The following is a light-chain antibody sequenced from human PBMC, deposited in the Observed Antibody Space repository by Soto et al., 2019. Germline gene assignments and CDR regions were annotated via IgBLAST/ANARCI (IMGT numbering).Light chain of an antibody. J-gene: IGLJ2*01. CDR3: SSYAGSNRLV. V-gene: IGLV2-8*01. CDR2: DVI. Sequence: QSALTQPPSASGSPGQSVTISCTGTSSDVGSYNYVSWYQQHPGKAPKLMIYDVIKRPSGVPDRFSGSKSGNTATLTVSGLQAEDEADYDCSSYAGSNRLVFGGGTKLTVL. CDR1: SSDVGSYNY.